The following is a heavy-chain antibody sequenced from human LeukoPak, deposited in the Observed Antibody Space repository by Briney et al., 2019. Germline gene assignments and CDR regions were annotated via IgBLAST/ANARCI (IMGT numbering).Heavy chain of an antibody. J-gene: IGHJ4*02. V-gene: IGHV3-74*01. CDR3: ARGGLEPVDY. CDR1: GFTFSRYR. Sequence: GGSLRLSCAASGFTFSRYRMHWVRQAPGTGLVWVSRINEDGSTTSYADSVKGRFTISRDNVKNTLYLQMNGLRAEDTAVYYCARGGLEPVDYWGQGTLVTVSS. D-gene: IGHD1-14*01. CDR2: INEDGSTT.